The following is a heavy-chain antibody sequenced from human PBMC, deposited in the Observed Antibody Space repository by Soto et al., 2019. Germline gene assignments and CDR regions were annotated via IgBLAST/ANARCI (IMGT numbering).Heavy chain of an antibody. D-gene: IGHD5-18*01. J-gene: IGHJ4*02. Sequence: GGSLRLSCAASGFTFSSYGMHWVRQAPGKGLEWVAVIWYGGSNKYYADSVKGRFTISRDNSKNTLYLQMNSLRAEDTAVYYCASQYSYVTGYYFDYWGQGTLVTVSS. CDR3: ASQYSYVTGYYFDY. V-gene: IGHV3-33*01. CDR2: IWYGGSNK. CDR1: GFTFSSYG.